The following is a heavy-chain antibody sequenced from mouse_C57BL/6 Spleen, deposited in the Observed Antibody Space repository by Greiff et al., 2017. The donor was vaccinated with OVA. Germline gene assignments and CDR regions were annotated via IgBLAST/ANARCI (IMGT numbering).Heavy chain of an antibody. CDR1: GYTFTSYW. J-gene: IGHJ2*01. D-gene: IGHD1-1*01. V-gene: IGHV1-64*01. CDR2: IHPNSGST. CDR3: ARRGVFYYGRSQDFDY. Sequence: QVQLQQPGAELVKPGASVKLSCKASGYTFTSYWMHWVKQRPGQGLEWIGMIHPNSGSTNYNEKFKSKATLTVDKSSSTAYMQLSSLTSEDSAVYYCARRGVFYYGRSQDFDYWGQGTTLTVSS.